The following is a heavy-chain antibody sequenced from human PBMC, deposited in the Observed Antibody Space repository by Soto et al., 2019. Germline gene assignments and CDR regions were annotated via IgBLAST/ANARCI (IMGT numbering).Heavy chain of an antibody. J-gene: IGHJ5*02. D-gene: IGHD3-10*01. CDR3: AREPPRGGFGRRWFDP. V-gene: IGHV4-31*03. Sequence: QVQLQESGPGLVKPSQTLSLTCTVSGGSISSDGYYWNWIRQHPEKGLEWIGYIYYSGNTYYNPSLKSRVTISVDTSKNQFSLMLNSVTAADTAVYYCAREPPRGGFGRRWFDPWGQGTLVTVSS. CDR1: GGSISSDGYY. CDR2: IYYSGNT.